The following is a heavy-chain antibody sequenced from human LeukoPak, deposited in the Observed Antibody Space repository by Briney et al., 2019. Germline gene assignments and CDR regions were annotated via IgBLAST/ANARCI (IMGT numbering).Heavy chain of an antibody. CDR3: TSSGYYVGY. V-gene: IGHV3-73*01. CDR1: GFTFSGSA. CDR2: IRSKANSYAT. Sequence: GGSLRLSCAASGFTFSGSAMHWVRQASGKGLEWVGRIRSKANSYATAYAASAKGRVTISRDDSKNTAYLQMNSLKTEDTAVYYCTSSGYYVGYWGQGTLVTVSS. D-gene: IGHD3-22*01. J-gene: IGHJ4*02.